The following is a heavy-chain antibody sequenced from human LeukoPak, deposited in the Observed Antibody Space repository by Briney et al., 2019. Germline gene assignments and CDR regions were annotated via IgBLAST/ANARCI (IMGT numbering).Heavy chain of an antibody. CDR3: ASQGLFDAAY. CDR1: GGSISSSSYY. J-gene: IGHJ4*02. Sequence: PSETLSLTCTVSGGSISSSSYYWGWIRQPPGKGLGWIGSIYYSGSTYYNPSLKSRVTISVDTSKNQFSLKLSSVTAADTAVYYCASQGLFDAAYWGQGTLVTVSS. CDR2: IYYSGST. V-gene: IGHV4-39*01. D-gene: IGHD3-22*01.